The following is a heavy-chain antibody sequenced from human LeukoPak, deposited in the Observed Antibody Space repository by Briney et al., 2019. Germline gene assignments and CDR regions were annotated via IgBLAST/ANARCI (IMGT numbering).Heavy chain of an antibody. CDR1: GFALSSNY. Sequence: PGGSLRLSCVASGFALSSNYVGWVRQAPGKGLEWVSRINPDGSTTTYADSVKGRFTISRDNAKNTVYLQMNSLRAEDTAVYYCARVLSGSWDWFDPWGQGTLVTVSS. CDR3: ARVLSGSWDWFDP. CDR2: INPDGSTT. V-gene: IGHV3-74*01. D-gene: IGHD3-22*01. J-gene: IGHJ5*02.